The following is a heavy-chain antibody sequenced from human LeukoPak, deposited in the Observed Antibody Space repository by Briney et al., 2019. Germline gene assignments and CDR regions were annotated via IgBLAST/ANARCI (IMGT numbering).Heavy chain of an antibody. CDR3: AKGLHSSSWNDPFDI. Sequence: GGSLRLSCAASGFTFSSYEMNWVRQAPGKGLEWVSSISSGGTSIYYADSVKGRFTISRDNAKKSLYLQMNSLRAEDTAVYYCAKGLHSSSWNDPFDIWGQGTMVTVSS. V-gene: IGHV3-48*03. CDR2: ISSGGTSI. D-gene: IGHD6-13*01. CDR1: GFTFSSYE. J-gene: IGHJ3*02.